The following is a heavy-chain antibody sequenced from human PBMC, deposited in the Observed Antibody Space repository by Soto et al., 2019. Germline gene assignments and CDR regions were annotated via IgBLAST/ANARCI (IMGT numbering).Heavy chain of an antibody. Sequence: PSETLSLTCAVSGGSISSGGYSWSWIRQPPGKGLEWIGYIHHSGSTYYNPSLKSRVTISVDRFKNEFSLKLSSVTAADTAVYYCARDQAEYNWNVPFDYWGQGTLVTVSS. D-gene: IGHD1-1*01. V-gene: IGHV4-30-2*01. CDR2: IHHSGST. J-gene: IGHJ4*02. CDR1: GGSISSGGYS. CDR3: ARDQAEYNWNVPFDY.